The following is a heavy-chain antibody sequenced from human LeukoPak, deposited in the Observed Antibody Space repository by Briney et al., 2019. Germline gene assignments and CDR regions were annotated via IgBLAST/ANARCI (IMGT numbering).Heavy chain of an antibody. J-gene: IGHJ4*02. CDR1: GFTFSSYE. CDR2: ISSSGSTI. V-gene: IGHV3-48*03. CDR3: ARDFSESTGYIYFGY. Sequence: GGSLRLSCAASGFTFSSYEMNWVRQAPGKGLEWVSYISSSGSTIYYADSVKGRFTISRDNAKNPLYLQMNSLRAEDTAVYYCARDFSESTGYIYFGYWGQGTLVTVSS. D-gene: IGHD5-24*01.